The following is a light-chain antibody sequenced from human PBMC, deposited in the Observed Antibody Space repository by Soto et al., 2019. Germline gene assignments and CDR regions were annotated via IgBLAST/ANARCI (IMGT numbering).Light chain of an antibody. Sequence: AIRMTQSPSSFSASTGDRVTITCRASQGISSYLAWYQQKPGKAPKLLIYAAATLQRGDPSRCSARGSGTDFTLTISRLQSQDFANYYCQQYLSYPYTFGQGTKLEI. V-gene: IGKV1-8*01. J-gene: IGKJ2*01. CDR3: QQYLSYPYT. CDR2: AAA. CDR1: QGISSY.